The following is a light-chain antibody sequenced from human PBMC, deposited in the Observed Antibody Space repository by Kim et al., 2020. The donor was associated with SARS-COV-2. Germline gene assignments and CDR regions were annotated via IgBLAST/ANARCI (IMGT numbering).Light chain of an antibody. V-gene: IGKV1-39*01. CDR1: QSIVSS. J-gene: IGKJ2*01. CDR2: AAS. Sequence: DIQMTQSPSALSASVGDRVTITCRASQSIVSSLNWFQQKPGGAPDLLIFAASTLQSGVSSRFSGSGSGTDFTLTITNLQPEDVATYYCQQSYSSPYVTFGQGTKLEIK. CDR3: QQSYSSPYVT.